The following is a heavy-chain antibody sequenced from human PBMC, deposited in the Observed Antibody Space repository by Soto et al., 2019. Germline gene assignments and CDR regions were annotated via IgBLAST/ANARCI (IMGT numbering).Heavy chain of an antibody. Sequence: EVQLVESGGGLVQPGRSLRLSCAASGFTFDDYAMHWVRQAPGKGLEWVSGISWNSGSIGYADSVKGRFSISRDNAKKSLYLQMSSLRSEDTALYYCAKDMGYDLSPLGYFDYWGQGTLVTVSS. D-gene: IGHD5-12*01. CDR2: ISWNSGSI. CDR1: GFTFDDYA. CDR3: AKDMGYDLSPLGYFDY. V-gene: IGHV3-9*01. J-gene: IGHJ4*02.